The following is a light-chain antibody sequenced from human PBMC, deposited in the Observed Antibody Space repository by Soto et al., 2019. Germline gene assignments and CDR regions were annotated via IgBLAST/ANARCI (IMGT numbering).Light chain of an antibody. CDR2: DVN. CDR3: SSDTGSSTYVV. V-gene: IGLV2-14*01. J-gene: IGLJ2*01. Sequence: QSALTQPASVSGSPGQSITISCTGTSSDVGGYNYVSWYQQHPGKAPKLMIYDVNNRPSGVANRFSGSKSGNTASLTISGLQAEDEADYYCSSDTGSSTYVVFGGGTQLTVL. CDR1: SSDVGGYNY.